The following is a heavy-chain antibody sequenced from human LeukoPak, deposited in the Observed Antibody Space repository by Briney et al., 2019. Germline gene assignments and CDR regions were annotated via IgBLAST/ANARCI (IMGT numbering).Heavy chain of an antibody. J-gene: IGHJ4*02. CDR3: AKDRPSHSGVS. CDR2: ISGSGGST. Sequence: GLAWVSAISGSGGSTYYADSVKGRFTISRDNSKNRLYVQMNSLRAEDTAVYYCAKDRPSHSGVSWGQGTLVTVSS. D-gene: IGHD5-12*01. V-gene: IGHV3-23*01.